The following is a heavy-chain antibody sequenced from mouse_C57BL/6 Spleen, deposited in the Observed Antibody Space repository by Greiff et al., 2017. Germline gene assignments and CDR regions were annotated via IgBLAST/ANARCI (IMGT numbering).Heavy chain of an antibody. CDR3: GITTVVATGDY. J-gene: IGHJ2*01. CDR2: IHPNSGST. CDR1: GYTFTSYW. Sequence: QVQLKQPGAELVKPGASVKLSCKASGYTFTSYWMHWVKQRPGQGLEWIGMIHPNSGSTNYNEKFKSKATLTVDKSSSTAYMQLSSLTSEDSAVYYCGITTVVATGDYWGQGTTLTVSS. V-gene: IGHV1-64*01. D-gene: IGHD1-1*01.